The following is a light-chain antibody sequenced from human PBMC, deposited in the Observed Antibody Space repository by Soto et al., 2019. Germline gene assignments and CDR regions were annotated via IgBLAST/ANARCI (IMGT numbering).Light chain of an antibody. CDR1: SSNIGAGYD. Sequence: QSVLTQPPSVSGAPGQRVTISCTGSSSNIGAGYDVHWYQQLPGTAPKLLIYGNSNRPSGVPDRFSGSKSGTSASLAITGLQSEDEADYYCGAWDDSLNGLYVFGTGTKVTVL. CDR3: GAWDDSLNGLYV. CDR2: GNS. J-gene: IGLJ1*01. V-gene: IGLV1-40*01.